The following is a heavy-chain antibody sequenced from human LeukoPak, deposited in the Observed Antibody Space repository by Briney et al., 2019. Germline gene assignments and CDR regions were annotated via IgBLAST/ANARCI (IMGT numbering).Heavy chain of an antibody. CDR3: AKGSGYYDSSGYSDY. J-gene: IGHJ4*02. CDR1: GSTFSSYG. V-gene: IGHV3-33*06. CDR2: IWYDGSNK. Sequence: GGSLRLSCAASGSTFSSYGMHWVRQAPGKGLEWVAVIWYDGSNKYYADSVKGRFTISRDNSKNTLYLQMNSLRAEDTAVYYCAKGSGYYDSSGYSDYWGQGTLVTVSS. D-gene: IGHD3-22*01.